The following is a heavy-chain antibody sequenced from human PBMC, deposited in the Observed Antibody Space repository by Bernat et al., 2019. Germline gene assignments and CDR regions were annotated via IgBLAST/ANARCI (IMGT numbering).Heavy chain of an antibody. CDR3: TTLLPTRGYFDY. CDR1: GFTSNDAW. D-gene: IGHD3-10*01. Sequence: EVQLVESGGGLVKPGGSLRLPCAASGFTSNDAWISWVRQAPGKGLEWVGLIKNKLYGGATAYAAPVKGRFTISRDDSKNTLYLQMNSLKIEDTAMYYCTTLLPTRGYFDYWGQGTLATVSS. CDR2: IKNKLYGGAT. V-gene: IGHV3-15*01. J-gene: IGHJ4*02.